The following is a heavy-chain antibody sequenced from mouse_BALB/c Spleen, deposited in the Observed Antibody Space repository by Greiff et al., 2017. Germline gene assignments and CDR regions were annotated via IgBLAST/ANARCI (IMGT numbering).Heavy chain of an antibody. V-gene: IGHV3-6*02. CDR2: ISYDGSN. J-gene: IGHJ4*01. D-gene: IGHD2-2*01. CDR1: GYSITSGYY. CDR3: AREGGYDGAMDY. Sequence: DVQLQQSGPGLVKPSQSLSLTCSVTGYSITSGYYWNWIRQFPGNKLEWMGYISYDGSNNYNPSLKNRISITRDTSKNQFFLKLNSVTTEDTATYYCAREGGYDGAMDYWGQGTSVTVSS.